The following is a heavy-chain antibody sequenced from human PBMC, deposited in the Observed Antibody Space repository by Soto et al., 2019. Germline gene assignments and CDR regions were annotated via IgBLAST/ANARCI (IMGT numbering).Heavy chain of an antibody. J-gene: IGHJ6*03. CDR3: ATPGWYMDD. CDR1: GFTFSSAW. Sequence: EVQLVESGGGLVRPGGSLRVSCVASGFTFSSAWMSWVRQAPGRGLEWIGRIKSKADGGTTDYSAPVKGRFTISRDDSEKTLYLQMNTLKTEDTGVYYCATPGWYMDDWGKGTTVTVSS. V-gene: IGHV3-15*01. CDR2: IKSKADGGTT.